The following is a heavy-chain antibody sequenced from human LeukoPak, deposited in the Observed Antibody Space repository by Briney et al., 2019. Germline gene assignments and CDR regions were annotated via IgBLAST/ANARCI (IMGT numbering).Heavy chain of an antibody. D-gene: IGHD3-10*01. CDR3: ARHAPPELLWYNWFDP. J-gene: IGHJ5*02. CDR1: GGSISSYY. V-gene: IGHV4-59*08. CDR2: IYYSGST. Sequence: NTSETLSLXXTVXGGSISSYYWSWIRQPPGKGLEWIGYIYYSGSTNYNPSLKSRVTISVDTSKNQFSLKLSSVTAADTAVYYCARHAPPELLWYNWFDPWGQGTLVTVSS.